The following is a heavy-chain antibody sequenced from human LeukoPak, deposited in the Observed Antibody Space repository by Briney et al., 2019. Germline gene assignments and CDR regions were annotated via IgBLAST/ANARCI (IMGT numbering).Heavy chain of an antibody. CDR3: YYYGSGSYSRYYFDY. CDR1: GFIISRNY. Sequence: GGSLRLSCAASGFIISRNYMNWVRQAPGKGLEWVSVICSGGSTFYADSVKGRFTISRDNSKNTLWLQMNSLRAEDTAVYYCYYYGSGSYSRYYFDYWGQGTLVTVSS. V-gene: IGHV3-66*02. D-gene: IGHD3-10*01. CDR2: ICSGGST. J-gene: IGHJ4*02.